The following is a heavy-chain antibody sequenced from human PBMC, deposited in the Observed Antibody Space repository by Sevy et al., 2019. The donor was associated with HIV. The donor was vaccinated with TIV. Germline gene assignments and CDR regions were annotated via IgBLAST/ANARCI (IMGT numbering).Heavy chain of an antibody. J-gene: IGHJ6*02. CDR3: ARTSRGIVVVAAAQHYYGMDV. CDR1: GYTFTSYG. D-gene: IGHD2-2*01. CDR2: INTNTGNP. V-gene: IGHV7-4-1*02. Sequence: ASVKVSCKASGYTFTSYGMNWVRQAPGQGLEWMGWINTNTGNPTYAQGFTGRFVFSLATSVSTAYLQISSLKAEDTAIYYCARTSRGIVVVAAAQHYYGMDVWGQGTTVTVSS.